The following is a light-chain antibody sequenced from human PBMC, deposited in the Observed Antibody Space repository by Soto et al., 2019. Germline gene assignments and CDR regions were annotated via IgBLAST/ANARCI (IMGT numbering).Light chain of an antibody. J-gene: IGLJ3*02. CDR2: EVS. Sequence: QSALTQPPSASGSRGQSVTISCTGTSSDVGGYNYVSWYQQHPGKAPKPMIYEVSKRPSGVPDRFSGSKSGNTASLTVSGLQAEDEADYFCNSYAGTVPGVFGGGTKLTVL. CDR3: NSYAGTVPGV. V-gene: IGLV2-8*01. CDR1: SSDVGGYNY.